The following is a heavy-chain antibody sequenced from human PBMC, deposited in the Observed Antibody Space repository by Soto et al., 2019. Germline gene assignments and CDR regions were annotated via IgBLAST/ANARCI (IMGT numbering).Heavy chain of an antibody. V-gene: IGHV4-34*01. D-gene: IGHD6-13*01. Sequence: SETLSLTCAVYGGSFSGYYWSWIRQPPGKGLEWIGEINHSGSTNYNPSLKSRVTISVDTSKNQFSLKLSSVTAADTAVYYCARSSSSWPRPGMDVWGQGTTVTVSS. CDR2: INHSGST. CDR1: GGSFSGYY. J-gene: IGHJ6*02. CDR3: ARSSSSWPRPGMDV.